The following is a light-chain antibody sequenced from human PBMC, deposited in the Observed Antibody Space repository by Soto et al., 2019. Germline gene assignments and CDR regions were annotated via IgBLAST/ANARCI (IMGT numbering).Light chain of an antibody. CDR1: QSVSSSY. Sequence: EIVLTQSPGTLSLSPGERATLSCRASQSVSSSYLAWYQQRPGQAPRLLIFGASYRATGIPDRFSGSGSVTDFTLTISRLEPEDFAVYYCQHYSSSPPEFTFGPGTKGDSK. J-gene: IGKJ3*01. V-gene: IGKV3-20*01. CDR3: QHYSSSPPEFT. CDR2: GAS.